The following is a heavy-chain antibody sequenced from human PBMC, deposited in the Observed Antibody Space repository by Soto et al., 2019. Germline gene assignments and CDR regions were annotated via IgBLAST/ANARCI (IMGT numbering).Heavy chain of an antibody. V-gene: IGHV4-34*01. Sequence: QVQLQQWGAGLLKPSETLSLTCAVYGGSFSGYQWSWIRQTPGKGLEWIGEINDSGNINYNPSLKSRGTILGDTAKKQISLKLSSVTAAAPAFYYCARGLILWFGELSPRGGYYYCLDVWGKGATVTVSS. CDR2: INDSGNI. CDR3: ARGLILWFGELSPRGGYYYCLDV. CDR1: GGSFSGYQ. D-gene: IGHD3-10*01. J-gene: IGHJ6*03.